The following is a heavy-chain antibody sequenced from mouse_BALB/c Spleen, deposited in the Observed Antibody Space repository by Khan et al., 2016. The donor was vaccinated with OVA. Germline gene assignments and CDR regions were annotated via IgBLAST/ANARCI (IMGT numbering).Heavy chain of an antibody. CDR1: GYSIASDYA. CDR2: ISYSGNT. V-gene: IGHV3-2*02. D-gene: IGHD1-1*01. Sequence: VKLLESGPGLVKPSQSLSLTCTVTGYSIASDYAWNWIRQFPGNKLEWMGFISYSGNTNYNPSLKSRISITRDTSKNQFFLQLNSVTSEDTATDYCARVYGGDFDYWGQGTTLTVSS. J-gene: IGHJ2*01. CDR3: ARVYGGDFDY.